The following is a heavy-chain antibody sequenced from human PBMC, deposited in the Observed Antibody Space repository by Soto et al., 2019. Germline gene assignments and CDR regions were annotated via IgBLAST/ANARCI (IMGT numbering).Heavy chain of an antibody. CDR3: ARSYYYDSSGYYWQDSNWFDP. D-gene: IGHD3-22*01. CDR2: MNPNSGNT. CDR1: GYTFTSYD. Sequence: QVQLVQSGAEVKKPGASVKVSCKASGYTFTSYDINWVRQATGQGLEWMGWMNPNSGNTGYAQKFQGRVTMTRNTSISTAYMELSSLRSEDTAVYYCARSYYYDSSGYYWQDSNWFDPWGQGTLVTVSS. J-gene: IGHJ5*02. V-gene: IGHV1-8*01.